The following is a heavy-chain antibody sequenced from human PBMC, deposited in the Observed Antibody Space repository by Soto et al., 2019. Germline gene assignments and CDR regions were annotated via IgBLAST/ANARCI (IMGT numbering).Heavy chain of an antibody. D-gene: IGHD2-15*01. CDR3: ARELGYCSGGSCYMEGAFDI. Sequence: GGSLRLSCTAPGSNFSSYAMSWVRQAPGKGLEWVSVISGSGDSTYYADSVKGRFTISRDNSKNTLYLQMNSLRAEDTAVYYCARELGYCSGGSCYMEGAFDIWGQGTMVTVSS. V-gene: IGHV3-23*01. CDR2: ISGSGDST. CDR1: GSNFSSYA. J-gene: IGHJ3*02.